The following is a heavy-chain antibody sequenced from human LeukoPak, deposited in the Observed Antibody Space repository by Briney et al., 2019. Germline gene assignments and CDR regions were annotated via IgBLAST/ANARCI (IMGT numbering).Heavy chain of an antibody. D-gene: IGHD5-12*01. Sequence: GGSLRLSCAASGFTFSSYAMSWVRQAPGKGLKWVSAISGSGGSTYYADSVKGWFTISRDNSKNTLYLQMNTLRAEDTAVYYCAKIVATAEDYWDQGTLATVSS. CDR2: ISGSGGST. J-gene: IGHJ4*02. CDR1: GFTFSSYA. V-gene: IGHV3-23*01. CDR3: AKIVATAEDY.